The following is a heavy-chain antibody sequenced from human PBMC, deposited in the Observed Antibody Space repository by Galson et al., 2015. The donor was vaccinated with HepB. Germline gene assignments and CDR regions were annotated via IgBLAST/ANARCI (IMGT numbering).Heavy chain of an antibody. Sequence: SLRLSCAASGFTFSDYYMSWIRQAPGKGLEWVSYISSSSSYTNYADSVKGRFTISRDNAKNSLYLQMNSLRAEDTAVYYCARDMGFGEPIVALKYYYYYGMDVWGQGTTVTVSS. CDR2: ISSSSSYT. CDR3: ARDMGFGEPIVALKYYYYYGMDV. J-gene: IGHJ6*02. D-gene: IGHD2-15*01. V-gene: IGHV3-11*06. CDR1: GFTFSDYY.